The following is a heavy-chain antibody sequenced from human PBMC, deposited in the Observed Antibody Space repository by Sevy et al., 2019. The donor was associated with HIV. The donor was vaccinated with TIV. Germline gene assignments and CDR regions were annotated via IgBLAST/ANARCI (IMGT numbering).Heavy chain of an antibody. D-gene: IGHD6-6*01. Sequence: GGSLRLSCAASGFTFCDYYMSWIRQAPGKGLEWVSYISSTGSTIYYADSVKGRFTISRDNAKNSLYLQMNSLRAEDTAVYYCARGSSSIGTNAIDIWVQGTMVTVSS. CDR1: GFTFCDYY. CDR3: ARGSSSIGTNAIDI. V-gene: IGHV3-11*01. J-gene: IGHJ3*02. CDR2: ISSTGSTI.